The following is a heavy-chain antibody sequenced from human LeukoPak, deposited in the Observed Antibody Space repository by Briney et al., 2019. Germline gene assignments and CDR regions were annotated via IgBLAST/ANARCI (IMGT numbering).Heavy chain of an antibody. J-gene: IGHJ5*02. V-gene: IGHV1-24*01. D-gene: IGHD3-22*01. CDR3: ATGVRRYYDGSGVDP. Sequence: ASVKVSCKVSGYILTELSMHWVRQAPGKGLEWMGGFDPEDGETIYAQKFQGRVTMTEDTSTDTAYMELSSLRSEDTAVYYCATGVRRYYDGSGVDPWGQGTLVTVSS. CDR1: GYILTELS. CDR2: FDPEDGET.